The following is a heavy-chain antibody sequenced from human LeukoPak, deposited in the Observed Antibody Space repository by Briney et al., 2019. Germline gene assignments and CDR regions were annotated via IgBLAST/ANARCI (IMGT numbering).Heavy chain of an antibody. CDR2: ISSSGSTI. J-gene: IGHJ4*02. CDR1: GFTFSSYE. Sequence: GGSLRLSCAASGFTFSSYEMNWVRQAPGKGLEWVSYISSSGSTIYYADSVKGRFTISRDNSKNTLYLQMNSLRAEDTAVYYCAKDLRDYGDTTVGYWGQGTLVTVSS. V-gene: IGHV3-48*03. D-gene: IGHD4-17*01. CDR3: AKDLRDYGDTTVGY.